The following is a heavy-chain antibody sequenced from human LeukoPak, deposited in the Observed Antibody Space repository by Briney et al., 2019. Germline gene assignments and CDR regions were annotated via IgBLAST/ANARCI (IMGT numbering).Heavy chain of an antibody. CDR2: IYYSGST. V-gene: IGHV4-31*03. CDR1: GGSISSGGYY. Sequence: SETLSLTCTVSGGSISSGGYYWSWIRQHPGKGLEWIGYIYYSGSTYYNPSLKSRVTISVDTSKNQFSLKLSSVTAADTAVYYCAREGLTSNWFDHWGQGTLVTVSS. J-gene: IGHJ5*02. CDR3: AREGLTSNWFDH.